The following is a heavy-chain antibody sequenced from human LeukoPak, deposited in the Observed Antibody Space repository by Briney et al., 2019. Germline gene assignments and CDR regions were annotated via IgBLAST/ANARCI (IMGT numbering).Heavy chain of an antibody. J-gene: IGHJ4*02. Sequence: GGSLRLSCAASGFTFSSDAMSWVRQAPGKGLEWVSAISGSGGSTFYADSVKGRFTISRDNSKNTLYLQMNSLRAEDTAVYYCAKNSGWLAHFDYWGQGTLVTVSS. V-gene: IGHV3-23*01. CDR2: ISGSGGST. CDR1: GFTFSSDA. CDR3: AKNSGWLAHFDY. D-gene: IGHD6-19*01.